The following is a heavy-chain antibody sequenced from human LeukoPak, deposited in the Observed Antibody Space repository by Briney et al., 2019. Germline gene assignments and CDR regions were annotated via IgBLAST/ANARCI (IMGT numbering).Heavy chain of an antibody. CDR2: IYYSGST. CDR1: GGSISSYY. D-gene: IGHD5-18*01. CDR3: ARGYKYYYYYMDV. Sequence: SETLSLTCTVSGGSISSYYWSWIRQPPGKGLEWIGYIYYSGSTNYNPSLKSRVTMSVDTSKNQFSLKLSSVTAADTAVYYCARGYKYYYYYMDVWGKGTTVTISS. V-gene: IGHV4-59*12. J-gene: IGHJ6*03.